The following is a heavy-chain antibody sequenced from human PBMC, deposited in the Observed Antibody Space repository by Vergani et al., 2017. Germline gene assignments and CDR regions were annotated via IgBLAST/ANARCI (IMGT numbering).Heavy chain of an antibody. CDR3: VTMEVGELLKISPPDY. CDR2: ISSNGGST. CDR1: GFTFSSYA. D-gene: IGHD1-26*01. Sequence: EVQLVESGGGLVQPGGSLRLSCSASGFTFSSYAMHWVRQAPGKGLEYVSAISSNGGSTYYADSVKGRFTISRDNSKNTLYLQMSSLRAEDTAVYYCVTMEVGELLKISPPDYGGQGTLVTVSS. V-gene: IGHV3-64D*06. J-gene: IGHJ4*02.